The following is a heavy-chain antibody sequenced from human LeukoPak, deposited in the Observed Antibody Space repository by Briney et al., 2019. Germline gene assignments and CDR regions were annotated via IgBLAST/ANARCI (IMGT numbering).Heavy chain of an antibody. V-gene: IGHV1-2*02. CDR1: GYTFTGYY. CDR2: INPNSGGT. CDR3: AREGGVRYSSSWYSDY. D-gene: IGHD6-13*01. J-gene: IGHJ4*02. Sequence: ASVKVSCKASGYTFTGYYMHWVRQAPGQGLEWMGWINPNSGGTNYAQKFQGRVTMTRDTSISTAYMELSRLRSDDTAVYYCAREGGVRYSSSWYSDYWGQGTLVTVSS.